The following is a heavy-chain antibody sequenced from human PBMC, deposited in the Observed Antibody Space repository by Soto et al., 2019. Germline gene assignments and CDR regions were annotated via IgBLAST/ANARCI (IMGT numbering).Heavy chain of an antibody. J-gene: IGHJ5*02. Sequence: GGSLRLSCAASGFTFSSYGMHWVRQAPGKGLEWVAVIWYDGSNKYYADSVKGRFTISRDNSKNTLYLQMNSLRAEDTAVYYCAREVIVVVPAAMPGRYNWFDPWGQGTLVTVSS. CDR2: IWYDGSNK. V-gene: IGHV3-33*01. D-gene: IGHD2-2*01. CDR3: AREVIVVVPAAMPGRYNWFDP. CDR1: GFTFSSYG.